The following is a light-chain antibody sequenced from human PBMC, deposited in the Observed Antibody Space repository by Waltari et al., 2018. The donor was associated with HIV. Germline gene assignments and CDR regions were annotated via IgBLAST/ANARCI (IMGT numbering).Light chain of an antibody. Sequence: QLVLTQSPSASASLGASVKLTCTLSSAHSTYAIAWHQQQPDQGPHYMMKLNSEGSHRKGDGIPDRFSGSASGAERYLTIANVQSEDEGIYYCQTWGAGTVVFGGGTKLSVL. CDR3: QTWGAGTVV. CDR2: LNSEGSH. V-gene: IGLV4-69*01. J-gene: IGLJ2*01. CDR1: SAHSTYA.